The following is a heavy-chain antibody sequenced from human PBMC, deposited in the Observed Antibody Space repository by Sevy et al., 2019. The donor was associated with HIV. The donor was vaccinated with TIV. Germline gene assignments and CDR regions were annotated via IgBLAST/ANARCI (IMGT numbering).Heavy chain of an antibody. D-gene: IGHD1-20*01. J-gene: IGHJ4*02. CDR2: IGSGGTT. V-gene: IGHV3-23*01. CDR3: ANNLRGKYLEGYFDY. CDR1: GFTFNTYA. Sequence: GGSLRLSCTASGFTFNTYAMSWVRRAPGKGLEWVSAIGSGGTTYYVDSVKGRFTISRDNSKTTLYLQMNSLRVDDTAVYYCANNLRGKYLEGYFDYWGQGILVTVSS.